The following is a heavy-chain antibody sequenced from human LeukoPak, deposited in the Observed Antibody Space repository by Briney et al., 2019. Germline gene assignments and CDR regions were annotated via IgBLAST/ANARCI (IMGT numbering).Heavy chain of an antibody. CDR1: GFTFTSSG. V-gene: IGHV1-58*01. CDR3: AAERTGYSSGWYDY. CDR2: IVVGSGNT. D-gene: IGHD6-19*01. Sequence: ASVKVSCKASGFTFTSSGVQWVGQARGQRLEWIGWIVVGSGNTNYAQKFQERVTITRDMSTSTAYMELSSLRSEDTVVYYCAAERTGYSSGWYDYWGQGTLVTVSS. J-gene: IGHJ4*02.